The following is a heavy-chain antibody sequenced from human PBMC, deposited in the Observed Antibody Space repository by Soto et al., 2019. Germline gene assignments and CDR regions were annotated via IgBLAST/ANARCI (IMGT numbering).Heavy chain of an antibody. CDR2: IYHSGTT. J-gene: IGHJ4*02. CDR1: GGSITTNW. V-gene: IGHV4-4*01. D-gene: IGHD6-19*01. Sequence: QVHLHESGPGLVKPSGHLSLTCAVSGGSITTNWWSWVRQPPGKGLEWIGEIYHSGTTNYNPSLRGRGSISVDKSNNRLSLNLKSVTAADAAIYCCARHIGVPRTRGFDYSGQGKLVTVSS. CDR3: ARHIGVPRTRGFDY.